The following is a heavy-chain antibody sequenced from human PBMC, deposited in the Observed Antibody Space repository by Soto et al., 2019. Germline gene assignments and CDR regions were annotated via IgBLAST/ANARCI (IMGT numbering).Heavy chain of an antibody. CDR2: ISSSSSYI. Sequence: GGSLRLSCAASGFTSSSYSMNWVRQAPGKGLEWVSSISSSSSYIYYADSVKGRFTISRDNAKNSLYLQMNSLRAEDTAVYYCARDECSSTSCAMAYWGQGTLVTVSS. V-gene: IGHV3-21*01. J-gene: IGHJ4*02. CDR1: GFTSSSYS. D-gene: IGHD2-2*01. CDR3: ARDECSSTSCAMAY.